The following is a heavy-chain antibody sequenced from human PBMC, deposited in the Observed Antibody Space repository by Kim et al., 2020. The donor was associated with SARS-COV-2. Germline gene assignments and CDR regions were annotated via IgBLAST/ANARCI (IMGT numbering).Heavy chain of an antibody. Sequence: KSRFTISRDDSKNTLYLQMNSLRAEDTAVYYCAKGDTAMVRPYYYYGMDVWGQGTTVTVSS. CDR3: AKGDTAMVRPYYYYGMDV. J-gene: IGHJ6*02. V-gene: IGHV3-30*02. D-gene: IGHD5-18*01.